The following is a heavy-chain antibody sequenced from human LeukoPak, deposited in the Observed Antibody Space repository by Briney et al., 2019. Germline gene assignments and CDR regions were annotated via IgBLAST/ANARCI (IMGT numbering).Heavy chain of an antibody. J-gene: IGHJ4*02. D-gene: IGHD5-18*01. CDR1: GFTFSSYR. CDR3: ARESYGLKGGFDY. CDR2: ISSSTRTI. V-gene: IGHV3-48*01. Sequence: GGSLRLSCAASGFTFSSYRMNWVRQAPGKGLEWVSYISSSTRTIYYADSVKGRFTVSRDNDKNSLYLHMNSLRAEDTAVYYCARESYGLKGGFDYWGQGTLVTVSS.